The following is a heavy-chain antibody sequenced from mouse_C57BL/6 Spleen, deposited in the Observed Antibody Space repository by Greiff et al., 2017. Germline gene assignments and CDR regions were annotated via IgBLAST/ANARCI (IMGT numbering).Heavy chain of an antibody. CDR2: IDPETGGT. J-gene: IGHJ1*03. V-gene: IGHV1-15*01. D-gene: IGHD1-1*01. CDR3: THITTVVAKYFDV. Sequence: VQLQQSGAELVRPGASVTLSCKASGYTFTDYEMHWVKQTPVHGLEWIGAIDPETGGTAYNQKFKGKAILTADKSSSTAYMELRSLTSEDSAVYYCTHITTVVAKYFDVWGTGTTVTVSS. CDR1: GYTFTDYE.